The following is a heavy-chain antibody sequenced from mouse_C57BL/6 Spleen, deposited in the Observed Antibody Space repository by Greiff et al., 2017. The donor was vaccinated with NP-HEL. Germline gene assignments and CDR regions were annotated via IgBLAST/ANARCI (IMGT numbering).Heavy chain of an antibody. CDR1: GFTFSSYA. Sequence: EVQVVESGGGLVKPGGSLKLSCAASGFTFSSYAMSWVRQTPEKRLEWVATISDGGSYTYYPDNVKGRFTISRDNAKNNLYLQMSHLKSEDTAMYYCASTGSRGYYAMDYWGQGTSVTVSS. D-gene: IGHD1-1*01. J-gene: IGHJ4*01. CDR2: ISDGGSYT. V-gene: IGHV5-4*01. CDR3: ASTGSRGYYAMDY.